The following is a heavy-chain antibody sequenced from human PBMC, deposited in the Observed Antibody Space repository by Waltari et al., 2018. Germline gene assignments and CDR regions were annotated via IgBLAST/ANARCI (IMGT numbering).Heavy chain of an antibody. V-gene: IGHV3-30*02. J-gene: IGHJ6*03. CDR2: IRFDGSSE. D-gene: IGHD2-15*01. Sequence: QVQWVASGGGVVQPGGSLRLSCAASGFTFSSFCMHWLRPARGKGLEWVAFIRFDGSSEYYADSVKGRFTISRDSSRNTLFLQMNSLRPEDTAVYYCAKGFRGAYSFQYYYYMDVWGKGTTVTVSS. CDR3: AKGFRGAYSFQYYYYMDV. CDR1: GFTFSSFC.